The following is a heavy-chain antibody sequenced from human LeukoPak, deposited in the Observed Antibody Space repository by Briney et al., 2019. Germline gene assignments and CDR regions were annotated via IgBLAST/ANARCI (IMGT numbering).Heavy chain of an antibody. J-gene: IGHJ4*02. CDR2: ISESGGRT. CDR3: AQVGGWGTMVTTSNY. D-gene: IGHD4-17*01. CDR1: GFTFSNAW. V-gene: IGHV3-23*01. Sequence: GGSLRPSCAASGFTFSNAWMSWVRQAPGKGPEWVSSISESGGRTSFADFVKGRFTISRDNSKNTLSMQMNSLRAEDTAVYYCAQVGGWGTMVTTSNYWGQGTLVTVSS.